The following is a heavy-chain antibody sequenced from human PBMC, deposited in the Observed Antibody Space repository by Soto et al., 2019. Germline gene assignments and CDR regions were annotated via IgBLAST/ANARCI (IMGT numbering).Heavy chain of an antibody. CDR3: TTVEWFGELLFTYYYYGMEV. D-gene: IGHD3-10*01. J-gene: IGHJ6*02. Sequence: PGGSLRLSCVASGFTVSSHYMTLVRQSRGKGLEWVGRIKSKTDGGTTDYAAPVKGRFTLSRDDSKNTLYLQMNSLNTEDTALYYCTTVEWFGELLFTYYYYGMEVWGQGTTVTVSS. CDR2: IKSKTDGGTT. CDR1: GFTVSSHY. V-gene: IGHV3-15*01.